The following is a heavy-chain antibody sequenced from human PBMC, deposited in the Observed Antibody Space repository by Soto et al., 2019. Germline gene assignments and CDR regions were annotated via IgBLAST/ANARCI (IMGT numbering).Heavy chain of an antibody. V-gene: IGHV4-39*01. J-gene: IGHJ4*02. D-gene: IGHD6-13*01. CDR2: IYYSGST. CDR1: GGSISSSSYY. Sequence: QLQLQESGPGLVKPSETLSLTCTVSGGSISSSSYYWGWIRQPPGKGLEWIGSIYYSGSTYYNPSLKSRVTISVDTSKHQFSLKLSSVTAADTAVYYCASPIAAAGTGDYWGQGTLVTVSS. CDR3: ASPIAAAGTGDY.